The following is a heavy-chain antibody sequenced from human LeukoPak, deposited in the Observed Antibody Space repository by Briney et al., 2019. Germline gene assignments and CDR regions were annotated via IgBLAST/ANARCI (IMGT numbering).Heavy chain of an antibody. CDR1: GGSISSYS. J-gene: IGHJ4*02. D-gene: IGHD2-8*01. Sequence: PSETLSLTCTVSGGSISSYSWSWIRQPPGRGLEWIGYLYYSGSTNYNPSLKSGVTMSVDTSKTQFSLKLSSVTAADTAVYYCARHVYCTNGICSDYWGQGTLVTVSS. V-gene: IGHV4-59*08. CDR2: LYYSGST. CDR3: ARHVYCTNGICSDY.